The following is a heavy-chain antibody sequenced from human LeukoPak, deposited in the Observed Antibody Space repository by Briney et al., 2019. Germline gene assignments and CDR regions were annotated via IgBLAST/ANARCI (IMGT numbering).Heavy chain of an antibody. CDR2: IYYSGST. Sequence: SETLSLTCTVSGGSISSSSYYWGWIRQPPGKGLEWIGSIYYSGSTYYNPSLKSRVTISVDTSKNQFSLKLSSVTAADTAVYYCASGPADFGDYVEYYYMDVWGKGTTVTVSS. CDR3: ASGPADFGDYVEYYYMDV. J-gene: IGHJ6*03. CDR1: GGSISSSSYY. D-gene: IGHD4-17*01. V-gene: IGHV4-39*07.